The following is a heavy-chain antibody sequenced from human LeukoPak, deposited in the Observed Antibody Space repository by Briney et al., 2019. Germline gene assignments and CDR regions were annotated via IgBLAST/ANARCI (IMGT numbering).Heavy chain of an antibody. CDR3: AGEYCSSTSCRVDY. Sequence: ASVKVSCKASGYTFTGYYMHWVRQAPGQGFEWMGWINPNSGGTNYAQKFQGRVTMTRDTSISTAYMELSRLRSDDTAVYYCAGEYCSSTSCRVDYWGQGTLVTVSS. CDR1: GYTFTGYY. CDR2: INPNSGGT. J-gene: IGHJ4*02. D-gene: IGHD2-2*01. V-gene: IGHV1-2*02.